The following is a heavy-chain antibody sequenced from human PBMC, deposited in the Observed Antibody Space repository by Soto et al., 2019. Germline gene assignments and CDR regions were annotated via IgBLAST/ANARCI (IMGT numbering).Heavy chain of an antibody. CDR3: ARMGGAARGFDY. D-gene: IGHD6-6*01. CDR1: GGSVSSGSYY. V-gene: IGHV4-61*01. J-gene: IGHJ4*02. Sequence: SETLSLTCTVSGGSVSSGSYYWSWIRQPPGKGLEWIGYIYYSGSTNYNPSLKSRVTISVDTSKNQFSLKLSSVTAADTAVYYCARMGGAARGFDYWGQGTLVTVSS. CDR2: IYYSGST.